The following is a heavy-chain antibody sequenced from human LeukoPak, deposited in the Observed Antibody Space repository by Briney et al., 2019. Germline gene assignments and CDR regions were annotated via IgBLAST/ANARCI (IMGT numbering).Heavy chain of an antibody. V-gene: IGHV3-23*01. J-gene: IGHJ3*02. CDR3: ARWAVIRLHAFDI. D-gene: IGHD3-22*01. CDR1: GFTFSSYA. Sequence: GGSLRLSCAASGFTFSSYAMSWVRQAPGKGLEWVSAISGSGGSTYYADSVKGRFTISRDNAKNSLYLQMNSLRAEDTAVYYCARWAVIRLHAFDIWGQGTMVTVSS. CDR2: ISGSGGST.